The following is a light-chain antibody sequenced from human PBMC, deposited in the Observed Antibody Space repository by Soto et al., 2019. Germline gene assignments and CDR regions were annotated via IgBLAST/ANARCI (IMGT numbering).Light chain of an antibody. CDR1: QSVTSTY. V-gene: IGKV3-20*01. Sequence: EIVLTQSPGTLSLSPGERATLSCRASQSVTSTYLAWYQQKPGQVPRLLIYAASTRATGIPARISGSGSGTDFTLTINRLEPEVFAVYYCQQYFDSPFPLGPGTTVDIK. CDR3: QQYFDSPFP. J-gene: IGKJ3*01. CDR2: AAS.